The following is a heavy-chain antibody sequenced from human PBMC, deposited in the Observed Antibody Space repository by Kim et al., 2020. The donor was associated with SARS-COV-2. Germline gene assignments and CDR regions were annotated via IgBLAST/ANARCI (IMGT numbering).Heavy chain of an antibody. CDR2: ISSSSSYI. D-gene: IGHD2-21*01. V-gene: IGHV3-21*04. CDR1: GFTFSSYS. J-gene: IGHJ4*02. Sequence: GGSLRLSCAASGFTFSSYSMNWVRQAPGKGLEWVSSISSSSSYIYYADSVKGRFTISRDNAKNSLYLQMNSLRAEDTAVYYCARDWGGPNTAPNYFDYWGQGTLVTVSS. CDR3: ARDWGGPNTAPNYFDY.